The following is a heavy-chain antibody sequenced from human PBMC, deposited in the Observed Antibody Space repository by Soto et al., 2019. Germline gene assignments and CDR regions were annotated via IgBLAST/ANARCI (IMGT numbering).Heavy chain of an antibody. J-gene: IGHJ6*02. Sequence: QVQLVQSGAEVKKPGASVKVSCKASGYTFTSYDINWVRQATGQGLEWMGWMIPNSGNTGYAQKFQGRVTMTRNTSISTAYMELSSLRSEDTAVYYCARSSSSSWGYYGMDVWGQGTTVTVSS. V-gene: IGHV1-8*01. CDR3: ARSSSSSWGYYGMDV. D-gene: IGHD6-13*01. CDR1: GYTFTSYD. CDR2: MIPNSGNT.